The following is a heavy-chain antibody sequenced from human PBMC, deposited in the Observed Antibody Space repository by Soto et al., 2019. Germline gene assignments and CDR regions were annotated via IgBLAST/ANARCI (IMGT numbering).Heavy chain of an antibody. D-gene: IGHD6-19*01. CDR1: GDSVSSNTAA. CDR3: ARGVAGSGFDL. CDR2: TYYRSNWRH. J-gene: IGHJ4*02. V-gene: IGHV6-1*01. Sequence: QTLSLTCAIXGDSVSSNTAAWNWIRSSPSRGLEWLGRTYYRSNWRHDYAVSVKSRITVNPDTSKNHFSLQLNSVTPDDTAVYYCARGVAGSGFDLWGQGTLVTVSS.